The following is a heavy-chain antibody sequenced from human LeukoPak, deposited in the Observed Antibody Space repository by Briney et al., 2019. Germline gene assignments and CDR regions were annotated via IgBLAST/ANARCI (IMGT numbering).Heavy chain of an antibody. V-gene: IGHV3-23*01. J-gene: IGHJ6*04. CDR3: AELGITMIGGV. CDR2: ISGSGDST. Sequence: PGGSLRLSCVVSGFTFSTYGMTWVRRAPGRGLEWVSSISGSGDSTYYTDSVKGRFTISKDNSKNTLYLQMSSLRAEDTAVYYCAELGITMIGGVWGKGTTVTISS. CDR1: GFTFSTYG. D-gene: IGHD3-10*02.